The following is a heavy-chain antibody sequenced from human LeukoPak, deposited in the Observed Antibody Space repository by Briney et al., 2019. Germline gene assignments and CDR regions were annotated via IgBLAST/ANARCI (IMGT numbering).Heavy chain of an antibody. Sequence: SETLSLTCAVYGGSFSGYYWSWIRQPPGKGLEWIGEINHSGSTNYNPSLKSRVTISVDTSKNQFSLKLSSVTAADTAVYYCARGDYDFWSGYPNWFDLWGQGTLVTVSS. CDR2: INHSGST. CDR1: GGSFSGYY. D-gene: IGHD3-3*01. J-gene: IGHJ5*02. V-gene: IGHV4-34*01. CDR3: ARGDYDFWSGYPNWFDL.